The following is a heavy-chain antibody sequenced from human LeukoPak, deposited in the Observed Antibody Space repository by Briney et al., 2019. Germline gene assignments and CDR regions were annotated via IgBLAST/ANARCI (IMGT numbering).Heavy chain of an antibody. CDR1: GFMFSSNW. J-gene: IGHJ4*02. D-gene: IGHD4-11*01. CDR2: ISFDGSNE. CDR3: AKDGAYINYQYYFDS. Sequence: GGSLRLSCAASGFMFSSNWMSWVCLAPGKGLEWVAVISFDGSNEYYADSVRGRFTISRGNSKTTLSLQMNSLRVEDTAVYYCAKDGAYINYQYYFDSWGRGTLVTVSS. V-gene: IGHV3-30*18.